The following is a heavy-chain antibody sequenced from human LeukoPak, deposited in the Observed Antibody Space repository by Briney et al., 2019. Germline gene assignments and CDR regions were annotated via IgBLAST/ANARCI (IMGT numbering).Heavy chain of an antibody. CDR3: ARARLGYCSSTSCYHGNWFDP. CDR2: INHSGST. Sequence: PSETLSLTCAVYGGSFSGYYWSWIRQPPGKGLEWIGEINHSGSTNYNPSLKSRVTISVDTSENQFSLKLSSVTAADTAVYYCARARLGYCSSTSCYHGNWFDPWGQGTLVTVSS. J-gene: IGHJ5*02. CDR1: GGSFSGYY. D-gene: IGHD2-2*01. V-gene: IGHV4-34*01.